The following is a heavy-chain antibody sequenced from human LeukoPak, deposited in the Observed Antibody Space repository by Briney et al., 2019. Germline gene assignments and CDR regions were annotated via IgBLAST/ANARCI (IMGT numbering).Heavy chain of an antibody. CDR2: ISYDGSNY. D-gene: IGHD3-22*01. J-gene: IGHJ4*02. V-gene: IGHV3-30*03. CDR3: ARDVSGYYSFDY. Sequence: GGSLRLSCVASGFTFSSHGMHWVRQAPGKGLEWVAVISYDGSNYYHADSVKGRFTISRDNSKNTLYLRMNSLRAEDTAVYSCARDVSGYYSFDYWGQGTLVTVSS. CDR1: GFTFSSHG.